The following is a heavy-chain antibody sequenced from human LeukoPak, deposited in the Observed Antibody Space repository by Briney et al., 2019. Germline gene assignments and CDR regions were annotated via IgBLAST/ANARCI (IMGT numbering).Heavy chain of an antibody. CDR1: GFTFSSYA. V-gene: IGHV3-48*01. Sequence: PGGSLRLSCAASGFTFSSYAMSWVRQAPGKGLEWVSYISSSSSTIYYADSVKGRFTISRDNAKNSLYLQMNSLRAEDTAVYYCARDRERRITIFGSYDAFDIWGQGTMVTVSS. J-gene: IGHJ3*02. D-gene: IGHD3-3*01. CDR2: ISSSSSTI. CDR3: ARDRERRITIFGSYDAFDI.